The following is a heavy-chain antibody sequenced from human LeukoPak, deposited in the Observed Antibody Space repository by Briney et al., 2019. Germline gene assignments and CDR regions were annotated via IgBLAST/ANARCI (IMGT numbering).Heavy chain of an antibody. D-gene: IGHD3-22*01. CDR3: AREPGFDSSGYLNWFDP. V-gene: IGHV4-61*01. Sequence: SETLSLTCTVSGGSISSSSYYWSWIRQPPGKGLEWIASISYSGSTKYNPSLKSRVTISVDTSKNQLSLKLSSVTAADTAVYYCAREPGFDSSGYLNWFDPWGQGTLVTVSS. J-gene: IGHJ5*02. CDR2: ISYSGST. CDR1: GGSISSSSYY.